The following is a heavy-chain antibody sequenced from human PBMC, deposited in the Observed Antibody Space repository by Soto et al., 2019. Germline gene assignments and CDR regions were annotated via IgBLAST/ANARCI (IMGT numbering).Heavy chain of an antibody. CDR1: GYAFTSSD. V-gene: IGHV1-8*01. J-gene: IGHJ5*02. CDR2: MNPNSGHT. D-gene: IGHD2-2*01. CDR3: ESGMSTT. Sequence: QVQLVQSGAEVRKPGASVKVSCKASGYAFTSSDINWMRQATGQGLEWMGWMNPNSGHTNYAQKFQGRVTMTRNTSISTAYMELTSLGSEDTDFYYCESGMSTTWGQGTLVTVSS.